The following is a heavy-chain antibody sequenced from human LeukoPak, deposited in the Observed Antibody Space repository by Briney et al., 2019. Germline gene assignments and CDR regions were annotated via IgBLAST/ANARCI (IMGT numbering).Heavy chain of an antibody. Sequence: GGSLRLSCAASGFTFSSYWMSWVRQAPGKGLEWVANIKQDGSEKYYVDSVKGRFTISRDNAKNSLYLQMNSLRAEDTAVYYCARLYYYASGATAFDIWGQGTMVTVSS. CDR1: GFTFSSYW. D-gene: IGHD3-10*01. CDR3: ARLYYYASGATAFDI. J-gene: IGHJ3*02. V-gene: IGHV3-7*01. CDR2: IKQDGSEK.